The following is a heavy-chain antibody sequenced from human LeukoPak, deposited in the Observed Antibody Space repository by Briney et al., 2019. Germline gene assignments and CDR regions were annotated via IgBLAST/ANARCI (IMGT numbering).Heavy chain of an antibody. V-gene: IGHV1-18*01. CDR3: ATVVVAAPNFYYYMDV. CDR1: GYTFTNYG. J-gene: IGHJ6*03. CDR2: ISTYNGDT. D-gene: IGHD2-15*01. Sequence: ASVKVSCKASGYTFTNYGISWVRQPPGQGLEWMGWISTYNGDTNFAQKLQGRVTMTTDTSTSTAYMELRRLTSDDTAVYYCATVVVAAPNFYYYMDVWGKGTTVTVSS.